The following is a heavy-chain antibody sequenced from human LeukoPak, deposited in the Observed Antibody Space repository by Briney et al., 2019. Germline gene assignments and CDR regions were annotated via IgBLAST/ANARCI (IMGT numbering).Heavy chain of an antibody. CDR3: ARDGSRYYYDSSGLRDAFDI. CDR2: IIPIFGTA. V-gene: IGHV1-69*13. Sequence: GASVKVSCKASGGTFSSYAISWVRQAPGQGLEWMGGIIPIFGTANYAQKFQGRVTITADESTSTAYMELSSLRPEDTAVYYCARDGSRYYYDSSGLRDAFDIWGQGTMVAVSS. CDR1: GGTFSSYA. J-gene: IGHJ3*02. D-gene: IGHD3-22*01.